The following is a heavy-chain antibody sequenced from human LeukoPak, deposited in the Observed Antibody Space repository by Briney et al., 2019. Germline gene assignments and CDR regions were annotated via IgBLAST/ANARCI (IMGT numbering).Heavy chain of an antibody. J-gene: IGHJ1*01. CDR2: IYYSGRT. D-gene: IGHD3-22*01. V-gene: IGHV4-39*01. CDR1: GDSFSRSDSY. CDR3: ARRRYYDGSGYLE. Sequence: PSETLSLTCSVSGDSFSRSDSYWDWIRQPPGKGLEWIGTIYYSGRTYYSPSLKSRVTMSVDPSNNQFSLTLRPVTAADTAVYYCARRRYYDGSGYLEWGQGTLLSVSS.